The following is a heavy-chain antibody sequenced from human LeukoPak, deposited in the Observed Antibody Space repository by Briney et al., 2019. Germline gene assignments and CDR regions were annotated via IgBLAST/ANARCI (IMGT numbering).Heavy chain of an antibody. D-gene: IGHD2-15*01. CDR2: IIPIFGTA. CDR3: ARSQDIVVVVAALDH. J-gene: IGHJ4*02. V-gene: IGHV1-69*13. CDR1: GGTFSSYA. Sequence: SVKVSCKASGGTFSSYAISWVRQAPGQGLEWMGGIIPIFGTANYAQKFQGRVTITADESTSTAYMELSSLRSEDTAVYYCARSQDIVVVVAALDHWGQGTLVTVSS.